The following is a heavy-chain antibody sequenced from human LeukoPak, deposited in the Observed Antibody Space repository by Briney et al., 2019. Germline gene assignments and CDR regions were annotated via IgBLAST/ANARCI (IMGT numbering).Heavy chain of an antibody. CDR1: GYSFTTYW. D-gene: IGHD3-22*01. CDR3: ARDSSGYSLFDY. CDR2: IYPGDSDT. J-gene: IGHJ4*02. V-gene: IGHV5-51*01. Sequence: GGSLKISCKGSGYSFTTYWIAWVRQMPGKGLEWMGIIYPGDSDTRYSPSFQGQVSISADKSISTAYLQWSSLKASDTAMYYCARDSSGYSLFDYWGQGTLVTVSS.